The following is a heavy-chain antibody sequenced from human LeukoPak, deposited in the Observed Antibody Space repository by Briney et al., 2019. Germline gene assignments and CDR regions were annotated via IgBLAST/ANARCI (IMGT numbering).Heavy chain of an antibody. Sequence: GGSLRLSCAASGFTFSSYAMSWVRQAPGKGLEWVSAISGSGGSTYYADSVKGRFTISRDNSKNTLYLQMNSLRAEDTAVYYCARTGIHGITIFGVVDYWGQGTLVTVSS. J-gene: IGHJ4*02. CDR2: ISGSGGST. CDR3: ARTGIHGITIFGVVDY. V-gene: IGHV3-23*01. CDR1: GFTFSSYA. D-gene: IGHD3-3*01.